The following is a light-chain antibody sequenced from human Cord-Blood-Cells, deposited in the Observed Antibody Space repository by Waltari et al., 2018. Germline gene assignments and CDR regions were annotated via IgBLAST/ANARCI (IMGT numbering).Light chain of an antibody. J-gene: IGLJ2*01. CDR3: QSYDSSLSGSV. CDR1: SSNIGPGYD. CDR2: GNS. V-gene: IGLV1-40*01. Sequence: QSVLTQPPSVSGVPGPRATISCPESSSNIGPGYDVHWYRQLPGTAPKLLIYGNSNRPSGVPYRFSRSKSGTAASLSITGRQAEDEADYYCQSYDSSLSGSVFGGGTKLTVL.